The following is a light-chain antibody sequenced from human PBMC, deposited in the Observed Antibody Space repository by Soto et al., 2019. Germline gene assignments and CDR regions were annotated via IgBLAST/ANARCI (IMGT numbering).Light chain of an antibody. CDR2: EVS. CDR1: SSDVGGYNY. J-gene: IGLJ1*01. V-gene: IGLV2-14*01. CDR3: SSYTRSSTSYV. Sequence: QSALTQPASVSGSPGQSIIISCTGTSSDVGGYNYVSWYQQHPGKAPKLMIYEVSNRPSRVSNRFSGSKSGNTASLTISGLQAEDEADYYCSSYTRSSTSYVFGTGTKLTVL.